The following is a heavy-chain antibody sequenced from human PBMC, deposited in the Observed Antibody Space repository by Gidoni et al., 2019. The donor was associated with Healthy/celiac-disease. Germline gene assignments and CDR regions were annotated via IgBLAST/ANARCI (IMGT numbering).Heavy chain of an antibody. J-gene: IGHJ4*02. CDR1: GFTLRSYS. V-gene: IGHV3-48*01. Sequence: EVKLVESGGGLVQPGGSLRLSCAASGFTLRSYSMNWVRQAPGKGLEWVSYIISSSSPIYYADSVKGRFTISRDNAKNSLYLQMNSLRAEDTAVYYCARAVGSMVRGVIKIFDYWGQGTLVTVSS. D-gene: IGHD3-10*01. CDR2: IISSSSPI. CDR3: ARAVGSMVRGVIKIFDY.